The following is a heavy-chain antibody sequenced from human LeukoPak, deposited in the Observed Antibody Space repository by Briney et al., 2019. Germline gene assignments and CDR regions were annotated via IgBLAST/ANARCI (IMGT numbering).Heavy chain of an antibody. D-gene: IGHD3-10*01. CDR1: GGSFSGYY. CDR3: ARGYYYGSGSPRDIAAAEYYYYGMDV. Sequence: SESLSLTCAVYGGSFSGYYWSWIRQPPGKGLEWIGEINHSGSTNYNPSLKSRVTISVDTSKNQFSLKLSSVTAADTAVYYCARGYYYGSGSPRDIAAAEYYYYGMDVWGKGTTVTVSS. CDR2: INHSGST. J-gene: IGHJ6*04. V-gene: IGHV4-34*01.